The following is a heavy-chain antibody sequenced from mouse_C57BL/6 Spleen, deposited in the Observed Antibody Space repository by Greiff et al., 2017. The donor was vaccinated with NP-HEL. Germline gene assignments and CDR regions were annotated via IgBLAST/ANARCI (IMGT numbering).Heavy chain of an antibody. J-gene: IGHJ2*01. CDR3: AREGGTEVDY. CDR1: GYTFTSYW. Sequence: QVHVKQSGAELVKPGASVKMSCKASGYTFTSYWITWVKQRPGQGLEWIGDIYPGSGSTNYNEKFKSKATLTVDTSSSTAYMQLSSLTSEDSAVYYCAREGGTEVDYWGQGTTLTVSS. D-gene: IGHD4-1*01. V-gene: IGHV1-55*01. CDR2: IYPGSGST.